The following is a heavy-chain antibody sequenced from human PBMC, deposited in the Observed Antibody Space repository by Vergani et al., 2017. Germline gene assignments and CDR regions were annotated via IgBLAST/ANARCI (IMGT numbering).Heavy chain of an antibody. V-gene: IGHV4-39*07. CDR1: GGSISSSSYY. CDR2: IYYSGST. CDR3: ARDMCSSTSCQNEYYYMDV. D-gene: IGHD2-2*01. J-gene: IGHJ6*03. Sequence: QLQLQESGPGLVKPSETLSLTCTVSGGSISSSSYYWGWIRQPPGKGLEWIGSIYYSGSTYYNPSLKSRVTISVDTSKNQFSLKLSSVTAADTAVYYCARDMCSSTSCQNEYYYMDVWGKGTTVTVSS.